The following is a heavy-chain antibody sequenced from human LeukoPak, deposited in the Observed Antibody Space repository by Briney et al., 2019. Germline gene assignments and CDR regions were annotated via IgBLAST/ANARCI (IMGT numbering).Heavy chain of an antibody. V-gene: IGHV4-59*01. CDR1: GFSISSYY. D-gene: IGHD6-19*01. CDR2: IYYSGST. Sequence: SETLSLTCTVSGFSISSYYWIWIRQPPGKGLEWIVYIYYSGSTNYNHSLKSRTTISVDTSKNQFSLKLSSVTAADTAVYYCARVGAVAGSSYYYYYYMDVWGKGTTVTVSS. CDR3: ARVGAVAGSSYYYYYYMDV. J-gene: IGHJ6*03.